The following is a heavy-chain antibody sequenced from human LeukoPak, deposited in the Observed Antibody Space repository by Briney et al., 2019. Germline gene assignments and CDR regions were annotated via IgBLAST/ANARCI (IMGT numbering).Heavy chain of an antibody. V-gene: IGHV1-69*13. D-gene: IGHD3-10*01. Sequence: ASVKVSCKASGGTFSSYAISWVRQAPGQGLEWMGGIIPIFGTANYAQKFQGRVTITADESTSTAYMELSSLRSEGTAVYYCARTSSMVTMVRGVMIPYYYMDVWGKGTTVTISS. CDR3: ARTSSMVTMVRGVMIPYYYMDV. J-gene: IGHJ6*03. CDR2: IIPIFGTA. CDR1: GGTFSSYA.